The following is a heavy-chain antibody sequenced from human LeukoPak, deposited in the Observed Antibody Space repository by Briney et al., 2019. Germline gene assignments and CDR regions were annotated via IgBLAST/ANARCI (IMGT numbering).Heavy chain of an antibody. Sequence: GGSLRLSCAASGFTFSSYAMYWVRQAPGKGLEWVALISYDGGDKYYAESMKGRITISRDNAENTLYLQMNNLRPDDTAFYFCVKEGVEYSYSYGDYWGQGTLVTVSS. V-gene: IGHV3-30*18. CDR3: VKEGVEYSYSYGDY. D-gene: IGHD3-16*01. J-gene: IGHJ4*02. CDR2: ISYDGGDK. CDR1: GFTFSSYA.